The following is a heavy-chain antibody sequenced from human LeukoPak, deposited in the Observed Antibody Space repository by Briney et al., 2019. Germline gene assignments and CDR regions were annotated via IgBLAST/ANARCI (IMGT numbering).Heavy chain of an antibody. CDR1: GFTLSSYS. CDR3: ARDGGGTTHYFGMDV. J-gene: IGHJ6*02. Sequence: GGSLRLSCAASGFTLSSYSFHWVRQAPGKGLEGVALVSYDGSKTYYADSVKGRFTVSRDSSKNTVDLQMNSLRAEDTALYYCARDGGGTTHYFGMDVWGQGTTVTVSS. D-gene: IGHD1-14*01. CDR2: VSYDGSKT. V-gene: IGHV3-30*03.